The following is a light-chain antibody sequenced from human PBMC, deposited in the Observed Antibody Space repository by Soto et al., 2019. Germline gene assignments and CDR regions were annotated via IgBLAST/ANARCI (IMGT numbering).Light chain of an antibody. Sequence: DIVMTQTPLSLPVTPGEPASISCSPIQSLLDSADGNPYVDWYVQTPGQYPQLLSYTLSSRASGVPDRFSGIGSRTDFTLKISRVQAEDVGVYYCMQRREFPITFGQGTRLEI. J-gene: IGKJ5*01. CDR3: MQRREFPIT. CDR1: QSLLDSADGNPY. V-gene: IGKV2-40*01. CDR2: TLS.